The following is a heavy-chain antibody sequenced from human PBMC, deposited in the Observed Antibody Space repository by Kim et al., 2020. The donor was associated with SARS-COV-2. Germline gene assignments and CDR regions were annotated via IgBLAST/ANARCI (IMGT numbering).Heavy chain of an antibody. CDR1: TLTFSNTW. V-gene: IGHV3-7*03. CDR3: AYGPGII. D-gene: IGHD3-10*01. CDR2: IKRDGSEK. J-gene: IGHJ4*02. Sequence: GGSLRLSCAASTLTFSNTWMSWVRQAPGKGLEWVANIKRDGSEKYFVDSVKGRFTISKDDAKNSLYLQMNSLRAEDTAVYYCAYGPGIIWGQGTPVTVSS.